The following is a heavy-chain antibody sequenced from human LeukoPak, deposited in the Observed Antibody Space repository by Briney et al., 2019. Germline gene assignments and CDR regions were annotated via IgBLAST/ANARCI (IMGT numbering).Heavy chain of an antibody. CDR3: ARDRDWFDP. V-gene: IGHV3-48*04. CDR1: GFTFSSYS. J-gene: IGHJ5*02. CDR2: ISSSSSTI. Sequence: PGGSLRPSCAASGFTFSSYSMNWVRQAPGKGLEWVSYISSSSSTIYYADSVKGRFTISRDNAKNSLYLQMNSLRAEDTAVYYCARDRDWFDPWGQGTLVTVSS. D-gene: IGHD3-10*01.